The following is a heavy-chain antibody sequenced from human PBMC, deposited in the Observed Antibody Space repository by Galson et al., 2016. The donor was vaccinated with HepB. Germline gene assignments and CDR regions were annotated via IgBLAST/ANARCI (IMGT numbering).Heavy chain of an antibody. V-gene: IGHV3-21*01. CDR1: GFTFSRSN. CDR3: ATDPSIAAATTPHRFKYFQD. Sequence: SLRLSCAASGFTFSRSNINWVRQAPGKGLEWVSSISRSNSHIHYADSVKGRFTVSRDNAKNSLYLQMDSLKAEDTAVYYCATDPSIAAATTPHRFKYFQDWGQGTLVIVSS. CDR2: ISRSNSHI. J-gene: IGHJ1*01. D-gene: IGHD6-13*01.